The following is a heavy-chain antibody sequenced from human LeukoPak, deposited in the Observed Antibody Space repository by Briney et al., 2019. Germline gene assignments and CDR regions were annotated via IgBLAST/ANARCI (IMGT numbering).Heavy chain of an antibody. D-gene: IGHD2-15*01. J-gene: IGHJ4*02. V-gene: IGHV3-23*01. CDR3: AKGLRRGGSCY. CDR1: GFTFSSYG. Sequence: GGSLRLPCAASGFTFSSYGMSWVRQAPGKGLEWVSAISGSGGSTYYADSVKGRFTISRDNSQNTLYLQMNSLRAEDTAVYYCAKGLRRGGSCYWGQGTLVTVSS. CDR2: ISGSGGST.